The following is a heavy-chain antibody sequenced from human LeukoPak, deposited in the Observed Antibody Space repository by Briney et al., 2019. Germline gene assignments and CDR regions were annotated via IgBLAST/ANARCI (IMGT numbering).Heavy chain of an antibody. CDR1: VGSLSSGRYY. V-gene: IGHV4-61*02. Sequence: PSQTLSLTCTVSVGSLSSGRYYWGWVRQPAGKGLEWIGRIYTSGSTNNNPSLKNRVTISVDTSKNQFSLKLSSVTAADTAVYYCARADMVRGYYYYYYMDVWGKGTTVTISS. CDR2: IYTSGST. CDR3: ARADMVRGYYYYYYMDV. J-gene: IGHJ6*03. D-gene: IGHD3-10*01.